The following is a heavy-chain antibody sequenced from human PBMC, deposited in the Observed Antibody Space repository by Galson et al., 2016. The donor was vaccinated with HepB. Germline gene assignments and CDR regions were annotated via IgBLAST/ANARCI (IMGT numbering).Heavy chain of an antibody. CDR1: GFSFGRYG. D-gene: IGHD3-10*01. V-gene: IGHV3-33*03. CDR3: ATDRWENGAERGLYGMDV. J-gene: IGHJ6*02. CDR2: IWYDGSNK. Sequence: SLRLSCAASGFSFGRYGMHWVRQAPGKGLEWVALIWYDGSNKFYHNSVKGRFTISRDDSKNTHYLQMNSLRAEDTALYYCATDRWENGAERGLYGMDVWGHGTTVIVSS.